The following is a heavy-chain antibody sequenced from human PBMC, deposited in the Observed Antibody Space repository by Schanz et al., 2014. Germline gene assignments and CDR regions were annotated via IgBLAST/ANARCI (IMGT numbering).Heavy chain of an antibody. CDR3: ARDRRNADLDY. CDR2: VSRSTPDI. D-gene: IGHD1-1*01. Sequence: EVQLVQSGGGLVQPGGSLRLSCAASGFTFSSYSMNWVRQAPGKGLEWVSYVSRSTPDIYYADSVKGRFTISRDNAKRSLFLQMNSLRAEDTALYYCARDRRNADLDYWGQGTLVTVSS. CDR1: GFTFSSYS. V-gene: IGHV3-48*04. J-gene: IGHJ4*02.